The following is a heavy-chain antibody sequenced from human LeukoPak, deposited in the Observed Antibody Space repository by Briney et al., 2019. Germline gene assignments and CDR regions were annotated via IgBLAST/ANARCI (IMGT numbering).Heavy chain of an antibody. CDR3: ARDSRISNWFDP. Sequence: SETLSLTCTVSGGSISSGDYYWSWIRQPAGKGLEWIGRIYTSGSTNYNPSLKSRVTMSVDTSKNQFSLKLSSVTAADTAVYYCARDSRISNWFDPWGQGTLVTVSS. CDR2: IYTSGST. D-gene: IGHD2-15*01. V-gene: IGHV4-61*02. J-gene: IGHJ5*02. CDR1: GGSISSGDYY.